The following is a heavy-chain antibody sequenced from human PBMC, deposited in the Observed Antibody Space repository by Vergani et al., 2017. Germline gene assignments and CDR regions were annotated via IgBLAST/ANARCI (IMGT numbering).Heavy chain of an antibody. J-gene: IGHJ4*02. Sequence: QVQLQESGPGLVKPSQTLSLTCTVSGGSISSGDYYWSWIRQPPGKGLEWIGYIYYSGSTYYNPSLKSRVTISVDTSKNQFSLKLSSVTAEDTAVYYCARGRNADYGDYYFDYWGQGTLVTVSS. CDR3: ARGRNADYGDYYFDY. CDR2: IYYSGST. V-gene: IGHV4-30-4*01. D-gene: IGHD4-17*01. CDR1: GGSISSGDYY.